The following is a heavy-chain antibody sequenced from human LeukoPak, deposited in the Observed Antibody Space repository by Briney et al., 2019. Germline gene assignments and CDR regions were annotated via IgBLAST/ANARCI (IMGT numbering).Heavy chain of an antibody. Sequence: GGSLRLSCAASGFTFSSYEMNWVRQAPGKGLEWVSYISSSGSTICYADSVKGRFTISRDNAKNSLYLQMNSLRAEDTAVYYCARVKVDHFWSGYEIDYWGQGTLVTVSS. CDR3: ARVKVDHFWSGYEIDY. CDR2: ISSSGSTI. V-gene: IGHV3-48*03. J-gene: IGHJ4*02. CDR1: GFTFSSYE. D-gene: IGHD3-3*02.